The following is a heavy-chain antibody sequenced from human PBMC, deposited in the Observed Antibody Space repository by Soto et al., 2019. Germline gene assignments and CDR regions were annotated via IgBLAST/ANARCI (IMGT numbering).Heavy chain of an antibody. D-gene: IGHD6-19*01. J-gene: IGHJ4*02. CDR2: ISYDGSNK. Sequence: GGSLRLSCAASGFTFSSYAMHWVRQAPGKGLEWVEVISYDGSNKYYADSVKGRFTISRDNSKNTLYLQMNSLRAEDTAVYYCARPSAPQYSSYFDYWGQGTLVTVSS. CDR1: GFTFSSYA. CDR3: ARPSAPQYSSYFDY. V-gene: IGHV3-30*04.